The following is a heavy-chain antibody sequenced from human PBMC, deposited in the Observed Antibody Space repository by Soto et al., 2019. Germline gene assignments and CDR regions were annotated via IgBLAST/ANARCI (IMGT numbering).Heavy chain of an antibody. CDR2: VHYTGTT. V-gene: IGHV4-59*01. D-gene: IGHD6-13*01. CDR1: GASTSSYS. Sequence: SETLSLTCTVSGASTSSYSYISVRQPPGKGLEWIGSVHYTGTTDYNPSLKSRVTISVDTSKTQFSLNLRSVTAADTAVYYCARDLAAVPRAFDYWGRGTLVTVSS. CDR3: ARDLAAVPRAFDY. J-gene: IGHJ4*02.